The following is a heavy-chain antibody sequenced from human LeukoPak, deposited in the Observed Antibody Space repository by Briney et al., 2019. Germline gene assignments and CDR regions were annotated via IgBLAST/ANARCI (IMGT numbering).Heavy chain of an antibody. Sequence: ASVEVSCKASGYIFTGYYMHWVRQAPGQGLEWMGWINPNSGGTNYAQKFQGRVTMTRDTSISTAYMELSRLRSDDTAVYYCARVYSSSSYGYWGQGTLVTVSS. J-gene: IGHJ4*02. CDR2: INPNSGGT. CDR3: ARVYSSSSYGY. D-gene: IGHD6-6*01. V-gene: IGHV1-2*02. CDR1: GYIFTGYY.